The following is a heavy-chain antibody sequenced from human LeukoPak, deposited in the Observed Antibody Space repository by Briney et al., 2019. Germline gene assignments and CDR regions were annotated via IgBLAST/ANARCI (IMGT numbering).Heavy chain of an antibody. J-gene: IGHJ4*02. CDR3: AREGLRYFDWLFPAWGIFDY. CDR2: IKQDGSEK. Sequence: PGGTLRLSCAASGFTFSSYWMSWVRQAPGKGLEWVANIKQDGSEKYYVDSVKGRFTISRDNAKNSLYLQMNSLRAEDTAVYYCAREGLRYFDWLFPAWGIFDYWGQGTLVTVSS. V-gene: IGHV3-7*01. CDR1: GFTFSSYW. D-gene: IGHD3-9*01.